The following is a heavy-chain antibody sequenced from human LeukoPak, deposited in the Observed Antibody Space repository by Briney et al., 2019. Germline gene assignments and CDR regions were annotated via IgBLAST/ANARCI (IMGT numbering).Heavy chain of an antibody. CDR1: GFTFSDYY. Sequence: GGSLRLSCAASGFTFSDYYMSWIRQAPGKGLEWVANIKQDGSEKYYVDSVKGRFTISRDNAKNSLYLQMNSLRAEDTAVYYCARDHLGTPYYYYYGMDVWGQGTTVTVSS. CDR3: ARDHLGTPYYYYYGMDV. J-gene: IGHJ6*02. V-gene: IGHV3-7*01. CDR2: IKQDGSEK.